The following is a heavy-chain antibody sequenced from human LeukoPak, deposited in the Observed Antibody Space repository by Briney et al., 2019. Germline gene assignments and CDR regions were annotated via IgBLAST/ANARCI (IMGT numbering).Heavy chain of an antibody. V-gene: IGHV3-30*18. CDR1: GFTFSSYG. D-gene: IGHD3-9*01. Sequence: GRSLRLSCAASGFTFSSYGMHWVRQAPGKGLEWVAVISYDGSNKYYADSVKGRFTISRDNSKNTLYLQMNSLRAEDTAVYYCAKVSNDILTGYFDYRGQGTLVTVSS. CDR3: AKVSNDILTGYFDY. J-gene: IGHJ4*02. CDR2: ISYDGSNK.